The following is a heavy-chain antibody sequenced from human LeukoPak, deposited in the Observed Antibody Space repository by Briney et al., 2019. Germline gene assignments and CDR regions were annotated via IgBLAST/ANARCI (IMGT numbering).Heavy chain of an antibody. Sequence: SETLSLTCTVSGGSISSGSYYGSWIRQPAGKGLEWIVRIYTSGSTYYNPSLKSRVTISVDTANNQLSLTLSSVTAADTAVYYCARGHYSSGWYRGFDYWGQGTLVTVSS. D-gene: IGHD6-19*01. CDR2: IYTSGST. CDR3: ARGHYSSGWYRGFDY. J-gene: IGHJ4*02. V-gene: IGHV4-61*02. CDR1: GGSISSGSYY.